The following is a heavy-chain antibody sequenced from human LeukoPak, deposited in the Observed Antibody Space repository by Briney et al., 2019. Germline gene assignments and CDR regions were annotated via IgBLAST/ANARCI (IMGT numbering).Heavy chain of an antibody. Sequence: PSETLSLTCTVSGGSISSSSYYWGWIRQPPGKGLEWIGSIYYSGSTYYNPPLKSRVTISVDTSKNQFSLKLSSVTAADTAVYYCARRRRYSSSWYGGMDVWGQGTTVTVSS. CDR2: IYYSGST. V-gene: IGHV4-39*01. CDR1: GGSISSSSYY. D-gene: IGHD6-13*01. J-gene: IGHJ6*02. CDR3: ARRRRYSSSWYGGMDV.